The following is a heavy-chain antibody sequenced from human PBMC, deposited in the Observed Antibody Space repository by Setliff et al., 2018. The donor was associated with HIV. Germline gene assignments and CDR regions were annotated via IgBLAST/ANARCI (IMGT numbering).Heavy chain of an antibody. V-gene: IGHV1-8*01. CDR2: MTPYSGNT. CDR1: GGSFSRYA. D-gene: IGHD2-15*01. CDR3: ARVGSYWTQFDY. J-gene: IGHJ4*01. Sequence: ASVKVSCKASGGSFSRYAISWVRQAPGPGLEWMGWMTPYSGNTGYAQKFQGRVSMTRNTSISTAYMELSSLRSEYTAVYYCARVGSYWTQFDYWGQGTLVTVSS.